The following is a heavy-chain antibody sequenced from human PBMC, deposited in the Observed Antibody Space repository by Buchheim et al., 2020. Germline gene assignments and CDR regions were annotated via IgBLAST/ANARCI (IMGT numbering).Heavy chain of an antibody. J-gene: IGHJ4*02. CDR2: ISASGDVT. V-gene: IGHV3-23*01. CDR1: GFSFNDYG. CDR3: AKSPVGGWYVDH. Sequence: VQLLESGGGLVQPEGSLRLSCAASGFSFNDYGMHWVRQAPGKGLEWVSAISASGDVTFDADSGLGRFTVSRDNSRSVLYLQMNRLQAEDTAVYYCAKSPVGGWYVDHWGQGT. D-gene: IGHD6-19*01.